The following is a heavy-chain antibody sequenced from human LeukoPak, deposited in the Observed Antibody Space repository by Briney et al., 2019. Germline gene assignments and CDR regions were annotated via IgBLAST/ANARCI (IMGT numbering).Heavy chain of an antibody. V-gene: IGHV2-5*02. CDR3: AHSSLSSILGAVAAFGY. J-gene: IGHJ4*02. CDR2: IYWDDDK. Sequence: SGPTLVKPTQTLTLTCTFSGFSLSTRGVGVGWIRQPPGKALEWLALIYWDDDKRYSPSLQSRLTIIKDTSKNQVVLTMTNMDPVDTATYYCAHSSLSSILGAVAAFGYWGQGTLVTVSS. D-gene: IGHD6-19*01. CDR1: GFSLSTRGVG.